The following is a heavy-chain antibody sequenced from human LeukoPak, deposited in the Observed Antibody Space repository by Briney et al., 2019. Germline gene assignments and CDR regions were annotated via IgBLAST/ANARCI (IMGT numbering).Heavy chain of an antibody. CDR2: ISWNKTSL. CDR3: AKPLPRARNYFDH. V-gene: IGHV3-9*01. Sequence: PGGSLRLSSAVPGFTFDEQRMHEVRQAPGGGLESVAPISWNKTSLLHADSVRRRYTVSRDNPKNSLYLQMNSLRPEDTAFYYCAKPLPRARNYFDHWGQGILVTVPS. J-gene: IGHJ4*02. CDR1: GFTFDEQR.